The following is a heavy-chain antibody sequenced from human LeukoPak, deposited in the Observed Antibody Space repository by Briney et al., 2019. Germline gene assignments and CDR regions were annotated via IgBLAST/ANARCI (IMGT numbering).Heavy chain of an antibody. CDR1: GYSFTTYW. Sequence: GESLKISCKGSGYSFTTYWITWVRQMPGKGLEWMGRIDPSDSSTNYSPSFQGRVSMSADKSINTAYLQWSSLKASDTTFYYCARRRAYSSNWYANRYYFVYWGQGALVTVSA. J-gene: IGHJ4*02. CDR3: ARRRAYSSNWYANRYYFVY. CDR2: IDPSDSST. V-gene: IGHV5-10-1*01. D-gene: IGHD6-13*01.